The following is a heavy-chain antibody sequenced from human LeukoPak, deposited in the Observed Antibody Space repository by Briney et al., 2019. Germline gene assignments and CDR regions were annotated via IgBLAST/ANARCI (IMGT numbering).Heavy chain of an antibody. V-gene: IGHV1-24*01. CDR3: ATLPSFNIVATIP. Sequence: GASVKVSCKVSGYTLAESSMHWVRQAPGKGLEWMGGFDPEDGETIYAQKFQGRVTMTEDTSTDTAYMELSSLRSEDTAVYYCATLPSFNIVATIPWGQGTLVTVSS. CDR1: GYTLAESS. CDR2: FDPEDGET. J-gene: IGHJ5*02. D-gene: IGHD5-12*01.